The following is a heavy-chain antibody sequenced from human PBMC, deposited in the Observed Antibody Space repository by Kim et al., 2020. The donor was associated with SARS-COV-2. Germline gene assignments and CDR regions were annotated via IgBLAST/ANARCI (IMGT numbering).Heavy chain of an antibody. J-gene: IGHJ4*02. CDR1: GYTFTSYG. Sequence: ASVKVSCKASGYTFTSYGISWVRQAPGQGLEWMGWISAYNGNTNYAQKLQGRVTMTTDTSTSTAYMELRSLRSDDTAVYYCARDLWTYYYDSSGYYPLFDYWGQGTLVTVSS. V-gene: IGHV1-18*01. CDR3: ARDLWTYYYDSSGYYPLFDY. D-gene: IGHD3-22*01. CDR2: ISAYNGNT.